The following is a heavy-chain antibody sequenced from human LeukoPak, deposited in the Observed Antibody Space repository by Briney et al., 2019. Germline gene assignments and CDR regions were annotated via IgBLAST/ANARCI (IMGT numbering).Heavy chain of an antibody. CDR2: IKQDGSDR. V-gene: IGHV3-7*01. J-gene: IGHJ4*02. CDR1: GFRFSNYW. D-gene: IGHD3-10*01. CDR3: ARDYGSGATHDY. Sequence: GGSLRLSCVASGFRFSNYWMSCVRQAPGKGLEWVANIKQDGSDRYYVDSVKGRFTISRDNAKNSLYLQMNSLRVEDTAVYYCARDYGSGATHDYWGLGTLVTVSS.